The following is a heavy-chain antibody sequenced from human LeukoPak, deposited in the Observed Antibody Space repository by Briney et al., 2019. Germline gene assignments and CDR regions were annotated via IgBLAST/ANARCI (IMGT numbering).Heavy chain of an antibody. D-gene: IGHD5-12*01. J-gene: IGHJ5*02. CDR2: ISSSSSYI. CDR1: GFTFSSYS. V-gene: IGHV3-21*01. CDR3: ARGIVAPEGNWFDP. Sequence: GGSLRLSCAASGFTFSSYSMSWVRQAPGKGLEWVSSISSSSSYIYYADSVKGRFTISRDNAKNSLYLQMNSLRAEDTAVYYCARGIVAPEGNWFDPWGQGTLVTVSS.